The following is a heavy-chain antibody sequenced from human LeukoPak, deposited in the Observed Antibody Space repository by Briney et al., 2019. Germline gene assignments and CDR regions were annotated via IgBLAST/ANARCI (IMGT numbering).Heavy chain of an antibody. Sequence: SETLSLTCTVSRGPIRTSSYYWGWIRQPPGKGLEWVGTIDYNGITTYSPSLKNRLTISVDTSKNMFSLGLRSVTATGTAMYFCACVSPTTGLYAFDVWGQGTMVTVSS. V-gene: IGHV4-39*01. CDR2: IDYNGIT. J-gene: IGHJ3*01. D-gene: IGHD1-1*01. CDR1: RGPIRTSSYY. CDR3: ACVSPTTGLYAFDV.